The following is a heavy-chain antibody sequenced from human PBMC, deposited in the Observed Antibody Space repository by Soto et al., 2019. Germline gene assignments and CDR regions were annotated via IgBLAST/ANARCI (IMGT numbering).Heavy chain of an antibody. CDR1: GFTFSRYD. V-gene: IGHV3-30*04. D-gene: IGHD6-19*01. CDR3: ATIAVAGHDFDY. J-gene: IGHJ4*02. CDR2: ISIDGKTK. Sequence: GGSLRLSCAASGFTFSRYDFHWVRQPPGKGLEWLAVISIDGKTKYYADSVKGRFTISRDNSKSTLYLDMNSLRGDDTAVYYCATIAVAGHDFDYWGQGTLVTVSS.